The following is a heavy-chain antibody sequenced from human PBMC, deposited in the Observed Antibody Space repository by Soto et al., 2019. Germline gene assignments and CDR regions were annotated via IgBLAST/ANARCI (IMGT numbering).Heavy chain of an antibody. CDR3: ARVTSMVRGVIDNWFDP. CDR1: GGPFSSYA. CDR2: IIPMYGPA. Sequence: QVPLVQSGAEVTKPGSSVTVSCKASGGPFSSYAIHWVRQAPGQGLEWMGGIIPMYGPAKYAQRLQGRVTITADESTTTVYMELTSLTSQDTAVYYCARVTSMVRGVIDNWFDPWGHGTLVTVSS. J-gene: IGHJ5*02. V-gene: IGHV1-69*01. D-gene: IGHD3-10*01.